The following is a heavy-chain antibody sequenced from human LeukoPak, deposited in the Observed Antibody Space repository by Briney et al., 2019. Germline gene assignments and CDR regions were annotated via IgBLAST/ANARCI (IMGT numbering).Heavy chain of an antibody. J-gene: IGHJ4*02. CDR1: GGSFSGYY. CDR3: ARGVYGDHRIASDY. D-gene: IGHD4-17*01. CDR2: INHSGST. Sequence: SETLSLTCAVYGGSFSGYYWSWIRQPPGKGLEWIGEINHSGSTNYNPSLKSRVTISVDTSKNQFSLKLSSVTAADTAVYYCARGVYGDHRIASDYWGQGTLVTVSS. V-gene: IGHV4-34*01.